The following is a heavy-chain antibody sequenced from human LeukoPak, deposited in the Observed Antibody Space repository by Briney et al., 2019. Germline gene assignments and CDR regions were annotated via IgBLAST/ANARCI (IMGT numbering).Heavy chain of an antibody. D-gene: IGHD3-10*01. CDR1: GYTFTSYG. Sequence: GASVKVSCKASGYTFTSYGISWVRQAPGQGLEWMGWISAYNGNTNYAQKLQGRVTMTTDTSTSTAYMELRSQRSDDTAVYYCAREPVVPAWGGAFDIWGQGTMVTVSS. CDR3: AREPVVPAWGGAFDI. V-gene: IGHV1-18*01. CDR2: ISAYNGNT. J-gene: IGHJ3*02.